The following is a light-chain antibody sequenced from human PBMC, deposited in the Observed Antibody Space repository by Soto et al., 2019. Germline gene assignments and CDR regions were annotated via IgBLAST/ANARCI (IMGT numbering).Light chain of an antibody. J-gene: IGLJ2*01. CDR1: SSDVGGYTY. Sequence: QSALTQPASVSGSPGQSITISCTGTSSDVGGYTYVSWYQQHPGKAPKLIIYDVTNRPSGVSNRFSGSKSGSTASLTISGLQADDEADYYCCSYASSRALIFGGGTKLTVL. V-gene: IGLV2-14*01. CDR2: DVT. CDR3: CSYASSRALI.